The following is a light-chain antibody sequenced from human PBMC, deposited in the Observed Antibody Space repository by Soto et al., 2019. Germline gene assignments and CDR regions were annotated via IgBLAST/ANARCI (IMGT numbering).Light chain of an antibody. J-gene: IGLJ1*01. V-gene: IGLV2-18*02. CDR1: SSDVGSYNR. CDR3: SSYTTSTTYV. CDR2: EVS. Sequence: HSVLTQPPSVSGSPGQSVTISCTGTSSDVGSYNRVSWYQQPPGTAPKLMIYEVSNRPSGVPDRFSGSKSDNTASLTISGLQTEDEADYYCSSYTTSTTYVFGTGTKVTV.